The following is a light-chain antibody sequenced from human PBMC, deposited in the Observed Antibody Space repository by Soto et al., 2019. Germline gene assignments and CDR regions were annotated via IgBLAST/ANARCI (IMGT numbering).Light chain of an antibody. V-gene: IGKV3-15*01. CDR3: QQYNNWPLT. CDR2: GAS. CDR1: QSISSN. J-gene: IGKJ4*01. Sequence: EIVMTQSPTTPSVSPGEGATPSFRASQSISSNLAWYQQKPGQAPRLLIYGASTRATGIPARFSGSGSGTEFTLTISSLQSEDFAVYYCQQYNNWPLTFGGGTKVDIK.